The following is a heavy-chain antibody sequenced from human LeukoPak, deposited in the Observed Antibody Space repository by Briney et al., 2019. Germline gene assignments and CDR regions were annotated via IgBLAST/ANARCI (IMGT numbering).Heavy chain of an antibody. V-gene: IGHV4-59*01. CDR3: ARDRGLVVPSNRFDP. J-gene: IGHJ5*02. CDR1: GGSISSYY. D-gene: IGHD2-2*01. CDR2: IYYSGST. Sequence: PSETLSLTCTVSGGSISSYYWSWIRQPPGKGLEGIGYIYYSGSTNYNPSLKSRVTISVDTSKNQFSLKLSSVTAADTAVYYCARDRGLVVPSNRFDPWGQGTLVTVSS.